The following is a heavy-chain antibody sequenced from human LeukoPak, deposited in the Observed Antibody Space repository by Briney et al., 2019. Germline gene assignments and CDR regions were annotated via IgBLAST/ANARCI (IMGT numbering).Heavy chain of an antibody. CDR3: ARVGYSGYDRGGFVDY. Sequence: GGSRRLSCAASGFTFSSYSMNWVRQAPGKGLEWVSSISSSSSYIYYADSVKGRFTISRDNAKNSLYLQMNSLRAEDTAVYYCARVGYSGYDRGGFVDYWGQGTLVTVSS. V-gene: IGHV3-21*01. CDR2: ISSSSSYI. CDR1: GFTFSSYS. D-gene: IGHD5-12*01. J-gene: IGHJ4*02.